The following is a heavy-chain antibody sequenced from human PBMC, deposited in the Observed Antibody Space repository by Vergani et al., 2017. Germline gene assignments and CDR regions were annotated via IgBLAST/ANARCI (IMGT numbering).Heavy chain of an antibody. CDR2: IKRDGTET. Sequence: EVQLVESGGGLVKPGGSLRLSCAASGFTFSDFSMSWVRQAPGKGLEWVASIKRDGTETFYVDSVKGRFTISRDNAKTTLYLQMNSLRDEDRGVYYCASSKDPGTFDYWGQGTLVTVSS. D-gene: IGHD2-2*01. CDR1: GFTFSDFS. CDR3: ASSKDPGTFDY. J-gene: IGHJ4*02. V-gene: IGHV3-7*01.